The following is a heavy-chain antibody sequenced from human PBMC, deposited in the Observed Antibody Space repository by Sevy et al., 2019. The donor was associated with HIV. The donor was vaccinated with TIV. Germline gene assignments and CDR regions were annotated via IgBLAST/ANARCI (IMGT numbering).Heavy chain of an antibody. V-gene: IGHV3-30*04. CDR1: GFTLSSYA. J-gene: IGHJ4*02. Sequence: GGSLRLSCTASGFTLSSYAMHWVRQAPGKGLEWVAVISYDGSNKYYANSVRGRFTISRDNSKNTLYLQMNSLRAEDTAVYYCARVNQMYYDSSGYYFDYWGQGTLVTVSS. CDR3: ARVNQMYYDSSGYYFDY. CDR2: ISYDGSNK. D-gene: IGHD3-22*01.